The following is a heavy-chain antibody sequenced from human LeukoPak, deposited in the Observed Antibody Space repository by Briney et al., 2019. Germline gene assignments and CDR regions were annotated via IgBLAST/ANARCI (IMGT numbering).Heavy chain of an antibody. D-gene: IGHD1-26*01. V-gene: IGHV4-34*01. CDR2: INHSGST. J-gene: IGHJ4*02. Sequence: SETLSLTCAVYGGSFSGYYWSWIRQPPGKGLEWIGEINHSGSTNYNPSLKSRVTISVDTSKNQFSLKLSSVTAADTAVYYCARVSDEWDLRVFDYWGQGTLVTVSS. CDR1: GGSFSGYY. CDR3: ARVSDEWDLRVFDY.